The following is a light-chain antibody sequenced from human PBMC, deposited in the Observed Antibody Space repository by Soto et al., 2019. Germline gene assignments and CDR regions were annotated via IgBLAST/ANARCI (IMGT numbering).Light chain of an antibody. J-gene: IGLJ1*01. CDR3: TSYASSNVPFV. V-gene: IGLV2-14*03. Sequence: QSVLTQPASVSGSPGQSITISCTGTSSDVGGYNFVSWYQHHPGRAPKLMIYDVTNRPSGVSNRFSGSKSGNTASLTIAGLQAEDEADYYCTSYASSNVPFVFGTGTKLTVL. CDR1: SSDVGGYNF. CDR2: DVT.